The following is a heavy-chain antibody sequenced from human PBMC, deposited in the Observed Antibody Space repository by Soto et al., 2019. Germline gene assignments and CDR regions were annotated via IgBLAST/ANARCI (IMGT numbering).Heavy chain of an antibody. V-gene: IGHV3-21*01. CDR2: ISSSSSYI. J-gene: IGHJ4*02. Sequence: GALRLSCAASGFTFSSYSMNWVRQAPGKGLEWVSSISSSSSYIYYADSVKGRFTISRDNAKNSLYLQMNSLRAEDTAVYYCARDISSSGLSDYWGQGTLVTVSS. D-gene: IGHD6-6*01. CDR3: ARDISSSGLSDY. CDR1: GFTFSSYS.